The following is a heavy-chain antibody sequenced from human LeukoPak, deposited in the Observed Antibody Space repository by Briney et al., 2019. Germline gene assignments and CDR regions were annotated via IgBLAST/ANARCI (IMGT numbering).Heavy chain of an antibody. J-gene: IGHJ4*02. CDR3: ARTANSGDPPDY. CDR1: GGSISSYY. V-gene: IGHV4-59*01. D-gene: IGHD3-10*01. CDR2: IYYSGST. Sequence: PSETLSLTXTVSGGSISSYYWSWIRQPPGKGLEWIGYIYYSGSTNYNPSLKSRVTISVDTSKNQFSLKLSSVTAADTAVYYCARTANSGDPPDYWGQGTLVTVSS.